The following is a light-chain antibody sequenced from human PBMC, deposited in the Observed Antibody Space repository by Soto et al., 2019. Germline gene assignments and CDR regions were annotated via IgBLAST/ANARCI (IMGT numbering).Light chain of an antibody. CDR2: DVS. J-gene: IGLJ2*01. CDR1: SSDVGGYRY. CDR3: SSYTSSFTLA. V-gene: IGLV2-14*01. Sequence: QSALTQPASVSGSPGQSITISCTGTSSDVGGYRYVPWYQQHPGKAPKVMIYDVSNRPSGVSNRFSGSKSGNTASLTISGLQAEDEADYYCSSYTSSFTLALGGGTKLTVL.